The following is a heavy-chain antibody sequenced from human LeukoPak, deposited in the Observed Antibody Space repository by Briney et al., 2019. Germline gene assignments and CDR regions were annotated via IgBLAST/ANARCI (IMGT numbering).Heavy chain of an antibody. J-gene: IGHJ1*01. CDR3: ARANPVLMVSKYFQH. CDR2: ISYDGSNK. D-gene: IGHD2-8*01. V-gene: IGHV3-30*03. Sequence: GGSLRLSCAASGFTFSDNYMSWIRQAPGNGLEWVAVISYDGSNKYYADSVKGRFTISRDNSKNTLYLQMNSLRPEDTAVYYCARANPVLMVSKYFQHWGQGTLVTVSS. CDR1: GFTFSDNY.